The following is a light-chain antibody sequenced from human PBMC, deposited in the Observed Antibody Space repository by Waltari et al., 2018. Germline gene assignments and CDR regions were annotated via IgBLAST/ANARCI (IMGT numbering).Light chain of an antibody. CDR3: ALYMGSGIWV. J-gene: IGLJ3*02. CDR2: KAN. Sequence: QTVVTQEPSLSVSPGGTVTLTCALSSCSLSTTSPATWYQQTPGQAPRTLVYKANARSSGVPDRFSGSILGNTAALTITGAQADDESDYYCALYMGSGIWVFGGGTRLTVL. V-gene: IGLV8-61*01. CDR1: SCSLSTTSP.